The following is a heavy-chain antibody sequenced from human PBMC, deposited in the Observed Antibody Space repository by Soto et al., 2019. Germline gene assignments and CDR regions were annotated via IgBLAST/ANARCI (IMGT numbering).Heavy chain of an antibody. V-gene: IGHV1-69*02. J-gene: IGHJ4*02. CDR3: ARGYTVTTPFDY. Sequence: QVQLVQSGAEVKKPGSSVKVSCKASGGTFSSYTISWVRQAPGQGLEWMGRIIPILGIANYAQKFQGRVTITADNSTSTAYMELSSMRSEDTAVYYCARGYTVTTPFDYWGQGTLVTVSS. D-gene: IGHD4-17*01. CDR1: GGTFSSYT. CDR2: IIPILGIA.